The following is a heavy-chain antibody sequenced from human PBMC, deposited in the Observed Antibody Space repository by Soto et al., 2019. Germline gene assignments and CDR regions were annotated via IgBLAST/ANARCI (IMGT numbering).Heavy chain of an antibody. D-gene: IGHD5-18*01. V-gene: IGHV3-33*01. CDR3: ARDLGGYTYDYSVFDY. CDR2: IWYDGSYK. CDR1: GFTFSSYG. Sequence: QVQLVESGGGVVQPGRSLRLSCVASGFTFSSYGMHWVRQAPGKGLEWVAVIWYDGSYKYYADSVKGRFTISRDNSKNTLYLQMNSPRAEDTAVYYCARDLGGYTYDYSVFDYWGQGTLVTVSS. J-gene: IGHJ4*02.